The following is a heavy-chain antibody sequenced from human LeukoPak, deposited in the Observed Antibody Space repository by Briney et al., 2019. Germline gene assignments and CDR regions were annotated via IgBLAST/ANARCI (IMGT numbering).Heavy chain of an antibody. CDR2: ISSSSSYI. Sequence: GGSLRLSCAAPGFTFSSYSMNWVRQAPGKGLEWVSSISSSSSYIYYADSVKGRFTISRDNAKNSLYLQMNSLRAEDTAVYYCARAYYYDSSGYYHTHFDYWGQGTLVTVSS. CDR1: GFTFSSYS. CDR3: ARAYYYDSSGYYHTHFDY. D-gene: IGHD3-22*01. V-gene: IGHV3-21*01. J-gene: IGHJ4*02.